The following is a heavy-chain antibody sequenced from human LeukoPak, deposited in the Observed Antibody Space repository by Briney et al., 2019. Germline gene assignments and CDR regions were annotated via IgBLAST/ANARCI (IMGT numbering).Heavy chain of an antibody. CDR2: MNPNSGNT. CDR3: ARIGQQLLRFDY. D-gene: IGHD6-13*01. CDR1: GYTCTSYD. J-gene: IGHJ4*02. V-gene: IGHV1-8*01. Sequence: ASVNVSCKASGYTCTSYDINWVRQAPGPGHEWMGWMNPNSGNTGYAQKFQSRVTMTRNTSISTDYMELSSLGSEETAVYYCARIGQQLLRFDYWGQGTLVTVSS.